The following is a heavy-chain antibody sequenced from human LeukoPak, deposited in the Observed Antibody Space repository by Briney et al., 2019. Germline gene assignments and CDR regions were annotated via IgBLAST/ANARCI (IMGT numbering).Heavy chain of an antibody. CDR1: GGTFSSYA. CDR3: ARDGSGSGSYLTYYFDY. D-gene: IGHD3-10*01. J-gene: IGHJ4*02. Sequence: ASVKVSCKASGGTFSSYAISWVRQAPGQGLEWMGGIIPIFGTANYAQKFQGRVTITADESTSTAYMELSSLRSEDTAVYYCARDGSGSGSYLTYYFDYWGQGTLVTVSS. CDR2: IIPIFGTA. V-gene: IGHV1-69*13.